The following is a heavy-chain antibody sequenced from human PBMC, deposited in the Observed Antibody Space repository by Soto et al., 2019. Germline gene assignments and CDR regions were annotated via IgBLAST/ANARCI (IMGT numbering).Heavy chain of an antibody. CDR2: IIPIFGTA. V-gene: IGHV1-69*01. J-gene: IGHJ5*02. CDR3: ARDNVGYYYDSSSSNWFDP. D-gene: IGHD3-22*01. Sequence: QVQLVQSGAEVKKPGSSVKVSCKASGGTFSSYAISWVRQAPGQGLEWMGGIIPIFGTANYAQKFQGRVTIIADESTSTAYMELSSLRSEDTAVYYCARDNVGYYYDSSSSNWFDPWGQGTLVTVSS. CDR1: GGTFSSYA.